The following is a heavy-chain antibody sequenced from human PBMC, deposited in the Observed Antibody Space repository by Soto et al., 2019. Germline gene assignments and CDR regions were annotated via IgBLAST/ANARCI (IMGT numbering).Heavy chain of an antibody. CDR3: AKYLGITIFGVVISMDAFDI. V-gene: IGHV3-23*01. Sequence: GGSLRLSCAASGCTFSSYAMSWVRQAPGKGLEWVSAISGSGGSTYYADSVKGRFTISRDNSKNTLYLQMNSLRAEDTAVYYCAKYLGITIFGVVISMDAFDIWGQGTMVTVSS. D-gene: IGHD3-3*01. CDR1: GCTFSSYA. CDR2: ISGSGGST. J-gene: IGHJ3*02.